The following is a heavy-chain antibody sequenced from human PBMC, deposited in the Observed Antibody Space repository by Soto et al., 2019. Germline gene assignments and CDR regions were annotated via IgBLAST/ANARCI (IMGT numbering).Heavy chain of an antibody. CDR2: IYYSGST. Sequence: ETLSITCTVSGGSISSYYWSWVRQPPGKGLEWIGYIYYSGSTNYNPSLKSRVTISVDTSKNQFSLKLSSVTAADTAVYYCARAYGGYAHSWGQGALVTASS. D-gene: IGHD5-12*01. CDR1: GGSISSYY. CDR3: ARAYGGYAHS. J-gene: IGHJ4*02. V-gene: IGHV4-59*01.